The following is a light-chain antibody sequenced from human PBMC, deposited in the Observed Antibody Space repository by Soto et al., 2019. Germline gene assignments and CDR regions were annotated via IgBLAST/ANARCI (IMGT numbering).Light chain of an antibody. Sequence: EIVMTQSPATLSVSPGERATLSCRASQSVSSNLAWYQQKPGQAPRLLIYGAFTRATVIPARFSGSGSVTGFTITIMSLQSEDCAVYYCQQYSNWPITFGPGTKVDIK. V-gene: IGKV3-15*01. CDR2: GAF. J-gene: IGKJ3*01. CDR3: QQYSNWPIT. CDR1: QSVSSN.